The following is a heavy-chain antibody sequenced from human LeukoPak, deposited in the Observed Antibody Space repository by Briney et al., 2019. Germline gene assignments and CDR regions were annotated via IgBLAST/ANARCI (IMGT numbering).Heavy chain of an antibody. CDR2: VSFDSYND. CDR1: GFTFSKYG. J-gene: IGHJ6*02. Sequence: PGGSLRLSCAAPGFTFSKYGMHWVRQAPGKGLEWVAVVSFDSYNDYYGDSVTGRFTISRDNSTNTVDLEMNNLRPEDTAVYFCVKGKWEDNHYYFGLDVWGPGTTVIVAS. V-gene: IGHV3-30*18. D-gene: IGHD1-26*01. CDR3: VKGKWEDNHYYFGLDV.